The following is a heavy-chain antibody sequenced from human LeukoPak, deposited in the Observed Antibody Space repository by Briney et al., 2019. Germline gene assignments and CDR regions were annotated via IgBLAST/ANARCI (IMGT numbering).Heavy chain of an antibody. V-gene: IGHV3-21*01. CDR1: S. J-gene: IGHJ4*02. CDR2: ISSSSSYI. D-gene: IGHD3-22*01. Sequence: SMNWVGXAPGKGLEWVSSISSSSSYIYYADSVKGRFTISRDNAKNSLYLQMNSLRAEDTAVYYCARDDDYYDSSYDYWGQGTLVTVSS. CDR3: ARDDDYYDSSYDY.